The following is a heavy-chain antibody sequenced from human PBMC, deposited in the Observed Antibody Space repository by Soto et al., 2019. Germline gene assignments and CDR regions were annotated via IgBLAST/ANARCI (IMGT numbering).Heavy chain of an antibody. CDR2: IIPIFGTA. Sequence: QVQLVQSGAEVKKPGSSVKVSCKASGGTFSSYAISWVRQAPGQGLEWMGGIIPIFGTANYAQKFQGRVTITADESTSTAYMELSSLRSEDTAVYYCARGPRWSRGAARPMRFDPWGQGTLVTVSS. CDR1: GGTFSSYA. D-gene: IGHD6-6*01. CDR3: ARGPRWSRGAARPMRFDP. J-gene: IGHJ5*02. V-gene: IGHV1-69*01.